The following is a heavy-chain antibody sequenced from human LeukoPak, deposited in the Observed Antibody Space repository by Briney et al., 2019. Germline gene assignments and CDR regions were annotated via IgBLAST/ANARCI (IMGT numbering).Heavy chain of an antibody. CDR1: GFTFSNYA. Sequence: GGSLRLSCAASGFTFSNYAMRWVRQAPGKGLEWVSGISGSGDSTYYADSVKGRFTISRDNSKNTLYLQMNSLRAEDTAVYYCTPHWITMVRGVTDYWGQGTLVTVSS. CDR2: ISGSGDST. CDR3: TPHWITMVRGVTDY. J-gene: IGHJ4*02. D-gene: IGHD3-10*01. V-gene: IGHV3-23*01.